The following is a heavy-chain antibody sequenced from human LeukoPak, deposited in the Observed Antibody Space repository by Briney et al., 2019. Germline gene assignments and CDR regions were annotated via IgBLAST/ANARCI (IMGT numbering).Heavy chain of an antibody. Sequence: GGSLRLSCAASGFTFSSYSMNWVRQAPGKGLEWAPSISSSSAYIYCADSEKGRLTISRDNAKNSLYLQMNSLRVEDTAVYYCARGPRNSSSYQYFQHWGQGTLVTVSS. CDR3: ARGPRNSSSYQYFQH. J-gene: IGHJ1*01. V-gene: IGHV3-21*01. CDR2: ISSSSAYI. D-gene: IGHD6-13*01. CDR1: GFTFSSYS.